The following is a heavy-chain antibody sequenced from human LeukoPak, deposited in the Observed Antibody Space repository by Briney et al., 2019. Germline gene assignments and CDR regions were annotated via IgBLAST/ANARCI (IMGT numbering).Heavy chain of an antibody. Sequence: ASVKVSCKASGYTFTGYYMHWVRQAPGQGLEWMGWINPNSGGTNYAQKFQGRVTMTRDTSISTAYMELSRLRSDDTAVYYCARIPYCSGGSCSARVFDPWGQGTLVTVSS. D-gene: IGHD2-15*01. J-gene: IGHJ5*02. CDR2: INPNSGGT. CDR1: GYTFTGYY. CDR3: ARIPYCSGGSCSARVFDP. V-gene: IGHV1-2*02.